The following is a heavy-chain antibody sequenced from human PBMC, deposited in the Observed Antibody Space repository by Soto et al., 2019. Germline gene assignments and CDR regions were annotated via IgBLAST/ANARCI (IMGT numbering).Heavy chain of an antibody. Sequence: QVQLQESGPGLVKPSETLSLICTVSGASLSSGSYYWSWIRQPPGKGLEWIGYISHSGRTNYDPSLKSRLTVSVDTSQNQFSLQLNSVTAADTAVYYCSYGSSFDYWGQGTLVTVSS. V-gene: IGHV4-61*01. CDR1: GASLSSGSYY. CDR2: ISHSGRT. J-gene: IGHJ4*02. D-gene: IGHD3-10*01. CDR3: SYGSSFDY.